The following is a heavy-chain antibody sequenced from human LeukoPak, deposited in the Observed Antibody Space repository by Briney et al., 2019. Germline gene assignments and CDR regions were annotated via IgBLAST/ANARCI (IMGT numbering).Heavy chain of an antibody. CDR3: ARVENYGDYAGWFDP. J-gene: IGHJ5*02. D-gene: IGHD4-17*01. CDR2: IYYSGST. CDR1: GGSISSYY. V-gene: IGHV4-59*01. Sequence: PSETLSLTCTVSGGSISSYYWSWIRQPPGKGLEWIGYIYYSGSTNYNPSLKSRVTISVDTSKNQFSLKLSSVTAADTAVYYCARVENYGDYAGWFDPWGQGTLVTVSS.